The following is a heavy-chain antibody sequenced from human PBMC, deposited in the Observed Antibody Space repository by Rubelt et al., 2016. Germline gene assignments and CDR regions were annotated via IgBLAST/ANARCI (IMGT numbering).Heavy chain of an antibody. D-gene: IGHD3-10*01. V-gene: IGHV4-59*01. Sequence: YSGSTNYNPSLKSRVTISVDTSKNQFSLKLSSVTAADTAVYYCARVVRGSGSYYNVKSFSDYWGQGTLVTVSS. CDR2: YSGST. J-gene: IGHJ4*02. CDR3: ARVVRGSGSYYNVKSFSDY.